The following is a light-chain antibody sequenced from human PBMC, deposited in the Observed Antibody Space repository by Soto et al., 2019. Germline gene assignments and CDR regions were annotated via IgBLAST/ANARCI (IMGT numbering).Light chain of an antibody. CDR2: KAS. CDR3: QHYNSYSEA. CDR1: QRISTW. Sequence: DIQMTQSPSTLSVSVGDGVTITCRASQRISTWLAWYQQKPGKAPKLLIYKASTLKSGVPSRFSGSGSGTEFALTISSLQPDDFATYYCQHYNSYSEAFGQGTKVDIK. J-gene: IGKJ1*01. V-gene: IGKV1-5*03.